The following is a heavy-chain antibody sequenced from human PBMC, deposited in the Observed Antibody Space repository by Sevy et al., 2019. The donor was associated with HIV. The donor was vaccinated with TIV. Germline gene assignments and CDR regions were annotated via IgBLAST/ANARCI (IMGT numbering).Heavy chain of an antibody. J-gene: IGHJ5*02. CDR1: GFTFSTYV. D-gene: IGHD3-3*01. V-gene: IGHV3-23*01. CDR2: ISGSGGST. Sequence: GGSLRLSCAASGFTFSTYVMNWVRQAPGKGLEWVSGISGSGGSTYYADSVKGRFTISRDKSKKALYLQMNSLRAEDTAVYYCARDPTYYDFWSGYYTGWFDPWGQGTLVTVSS. CDR3: ARDPTYYDFWSGYYTGWFDP.